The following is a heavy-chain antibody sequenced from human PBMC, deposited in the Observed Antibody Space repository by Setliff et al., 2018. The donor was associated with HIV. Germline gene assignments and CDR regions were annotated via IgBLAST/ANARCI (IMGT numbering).Heavy chain of an antibody. CDR2: TRNKANGYIT. J-gene: IGHJ4*02. Sequence: LSLTCTVSGFTLSDYYMDWVRQAPGKGLEWVGRTRNKANGYITEYGASVQGRFTISRDNSKDSLSLQMNNLKAEDTAVYYCVRAAAGLDIWSQGNRVTVSS. V-gene: IGHV3-72*01. CDR1: GFTLSDYY. CDR3: VRAAAGLDI.